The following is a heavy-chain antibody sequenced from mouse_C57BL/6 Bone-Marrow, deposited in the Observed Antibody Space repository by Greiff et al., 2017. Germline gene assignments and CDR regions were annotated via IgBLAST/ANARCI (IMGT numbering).Heavy chain of an antibody. V-gene: IGHV1-19*01. CDR1: GYTFTDYY. Sequence: EVQLQASGPVLVKPGASVKMSCKASGYTFTDYYMNWVKQSHGKSLEWIGVINPYNGGTSYNQKFKGKATLTVDKSSSTAYMELNSLTSEDSAVYYCATDSNLFAYWGQGTLVTVSA. CDR2: INPYNGGT. D-gene: IGHD2-5*01. CDR3: ATDSNLFAY. J-gene: IGHJ3*01.